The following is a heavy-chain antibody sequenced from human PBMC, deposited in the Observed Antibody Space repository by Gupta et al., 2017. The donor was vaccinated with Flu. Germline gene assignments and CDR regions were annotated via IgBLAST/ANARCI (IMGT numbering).Heavy chain of an antibody. V-gene: IGHV3-33*01. J-gene: IGHJ3*02. CDR1: GFTFSSYG. D-gene: IGHD2-15*01. CDR2: IWYDGSNK. CDR3: ARESVVVAATFAFDI. Sequence: VQPGRSLRLSCAASGFTFSSYGMHWVRQAPGKGLEWVAVIWYDGSNKYYADSVKGRFTISRDNSKNTLYLQMNSLRAEDTAVYYCARESVVVAATFAFDIWGQGTMVTVSS.